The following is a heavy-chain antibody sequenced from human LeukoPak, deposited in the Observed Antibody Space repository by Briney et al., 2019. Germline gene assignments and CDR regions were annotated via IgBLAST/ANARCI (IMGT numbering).Heavy chain of an antibody. D-gene: IGHD2-2*01. CDR1: GYTFTSYG. J-gene: IGHJ4*02. V-gene: IGHV1-18*01. Sequence: ASVKVSCKASGYTFTSYGISWVRQAPGQGLEWMGWISAYNGNTNYAQKLQGRVTMPTDTSTSTAYMELRSLRSEVTAVYYCARERGVGDIVVVPAANPLDYWGQGTLVSVSS. CDR3: ARERGVGDIVVVPAANPLDY. CDR2: ISAYNGNT.